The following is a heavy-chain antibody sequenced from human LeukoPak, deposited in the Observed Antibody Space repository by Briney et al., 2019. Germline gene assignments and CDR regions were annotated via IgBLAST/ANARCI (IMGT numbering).Heavy chain of an antibody. V-gene: IGHV3-66*01. D-gene: IGHD3-9*01. J-gene: IGHJ4*02. CDR1: GFTFTNAW. Sequence: GGSLRLSCAASGFTFTNAWMSWVRQAPGKGLEWVSVIYSGGSTYYADSVKGRFTISRDNSKNTLYLQMNSLRAEDTAVYYCARESRGYDILTGYYRGYYFDYWGQGTLVTVSS. CDR3: ARESRGYDILTGYYRGYYFDY. CDR2: IYSGGST.